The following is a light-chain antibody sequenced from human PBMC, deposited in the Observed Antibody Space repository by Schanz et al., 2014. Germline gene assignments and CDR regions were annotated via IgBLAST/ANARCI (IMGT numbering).Light chain of an antibody. CDR1: QSVSRY. V-gene: IGKV3-15*01. Sequence: EIVMTQSPATLSVSPGERATLSCRASQSVSRYLAWYQQKPGQAPRLLISDASTRATGVPARFSGSGSGTEFSLTISSLQSEDFAVYYCQQYKSWPPTLTFGQGTRVEIK. J-gene: IGKJ1*01. CDR2: DAS. CDR3: QQYKSWPPTLT.